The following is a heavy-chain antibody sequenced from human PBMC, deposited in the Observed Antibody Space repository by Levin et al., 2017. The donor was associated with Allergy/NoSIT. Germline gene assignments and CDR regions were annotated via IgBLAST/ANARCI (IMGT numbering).Heavy chain of an antibody. D-gene: IGHD2-15*01. V-gene: IGHV1-2*02. J-gene: IGHJ3*02. CDR2: INPKSGGT. Sequence: ASVKVSCKASGYSFTGYYMHWVRQAPGQGLEWMGWINPKSGGTNYAQKFQGRVTMTRDTSISTAYMDLSRLTSDDTAVYYCASLFSLRWLLPLISDIWGRGTMVTVSS. CDR3: ASLFSLRWLLPLISDI. CDR1: GYSFTGYY.